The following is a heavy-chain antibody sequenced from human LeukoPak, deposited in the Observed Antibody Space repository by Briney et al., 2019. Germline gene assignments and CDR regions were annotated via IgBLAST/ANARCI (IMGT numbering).Heavy chain of an antibody. CDR3: ARHLSGYHSGFDY. CDR1: GGSISSSYYY. J-gene: IGHJ4*02. CDR2: ISYSGIT. V-gene: IGHV4-39*01. Sequence: PSQTLSLTCTVSGGSISSSYYYWGWIRQPPGKGLEWIGSISYSGITYPNPSLKSRVTISVDTSKNQFSLRLISVTASDTAVYYCARHLSGYHSGFDYWGQGTLVTVSS. D-gene: IGHD3-9*01.